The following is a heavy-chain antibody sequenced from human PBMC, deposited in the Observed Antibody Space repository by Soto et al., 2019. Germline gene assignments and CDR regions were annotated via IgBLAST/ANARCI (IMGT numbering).Heavy chain of an antibody. CDR3: ARDGYDRYFDC. CDR1: GGTFSSYA. V-gene: IGHV1-69*06. D-gene: IGHD5-12*01. Sequence: QVQLVQSGAEVKKPGSSVKVSCKASGGTFSSYAISWVRQAPGQGLEWMGGIIPIFGTASYAQKLQGGVTITADKATSTAYMELSSLISEYTAVYYCARDGYDRYFDCWGQGPLATVSS. J-gene: IGHJ4*02. CDR2: IIPIFGTA.